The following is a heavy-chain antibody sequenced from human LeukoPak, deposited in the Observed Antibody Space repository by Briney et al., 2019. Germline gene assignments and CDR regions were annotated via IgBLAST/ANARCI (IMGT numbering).Heavy chain of an antibody. CDR3: STAKFDN. CDR1: GFPLCSYS. V-gene: IGHV3-48*01. CDR2: INIDSITV. J-gene: IGHJ4*02. Sequence: GGPLRLFCAASGFPLCSYSINWLRHAPRKGLEWVTYINIDSITVNYADSVKGRFTISRDNAKNSLYLQMNSLRAEDTAVYYCSTAKFDNWGQGTLVTVSS.